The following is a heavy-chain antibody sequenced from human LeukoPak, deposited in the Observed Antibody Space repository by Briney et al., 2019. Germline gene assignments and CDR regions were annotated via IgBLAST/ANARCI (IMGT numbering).Heavy chain of an antibody. D-gene: IGHD1-26*01. CDR2: ISDSSSYI. CDR3: ARDPTSSWETAFDI. J-gene: IGHJ3*02. V-gene: IGHV3-21*01. Sequence: GGSLRLSCAASGFTFSTYTMNWVRQAPGKGLEWVSYISDSSSYIYYADSVKGRFTISRDNAKRSLFLQMNSLRAEDTAVYYCARDPTSSWETAFDIWGQGTMVTVSS. CDR1: GFTFSTYT.